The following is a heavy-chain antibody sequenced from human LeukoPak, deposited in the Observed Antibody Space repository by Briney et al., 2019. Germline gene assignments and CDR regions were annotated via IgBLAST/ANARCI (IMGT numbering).Heavy chain of an antibody. CDR1: GYTFTSYY. V-gene: IGHV1-46*01. CDR3: ARGRSRWLVMD. J-gene: IGHJ4*02. Sequence: TSVKVSCKASGYTFTSYYMHWVRQAPGQGLEWIGIINPSGGSTSYAQKFQGRVTMTRDTSTSTVYMELSSLRSEDTAVYYCARGRSRWLVMDWGQGTLVTVSS. CDR2: INPSGGST. D-gene: IGHD6-19*01.